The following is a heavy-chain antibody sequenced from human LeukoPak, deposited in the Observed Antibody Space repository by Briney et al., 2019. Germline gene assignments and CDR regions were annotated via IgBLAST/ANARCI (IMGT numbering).Heavy chain of an antibody. CDR2: INSNSGGT. CDR1: GYTFTGYY. Sequence: GASVKVSCKASGYTFTGYYMHWVRQAPGQGLKWMGWINSNSGGTNYAQKFQGRVTMTRDTSISTAYMDLSRLRSDDTAVYYCARDAIAAAGTQLPYYYYYMDVWGKGTTVTISS. J-gene: IGHJ6*03. CDR3: ARDAIAAAGTQLPYYYYYMDV. D-gene: IGHD6-13*01. V-gene: IGHV1-2*02.